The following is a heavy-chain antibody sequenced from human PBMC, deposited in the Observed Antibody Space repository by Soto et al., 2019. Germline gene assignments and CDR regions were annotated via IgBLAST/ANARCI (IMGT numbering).Heavy chain of an antibody. CDR2: IYSGGST. V-gene: IGHV3-66*01. J-gene: IGHJ1*01. D-gene: IGHD3-16*01. CDR3: ASWPGELYFQH. Sequence: EVQLVESGGGLVQPGGSLRLSCAASGFTVSSNYMSWVRQAPGKGLEWVSVIYSGGSTYYADSVKGRFTISRDNSKNTLYVQMNSLRAEDTAVYYCASWPGELYFQHWGQGTLVTVSS. CDR1: GFTVSSNY.